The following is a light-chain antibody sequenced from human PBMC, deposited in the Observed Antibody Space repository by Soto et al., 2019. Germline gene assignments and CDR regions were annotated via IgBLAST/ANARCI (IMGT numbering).Light chain of an antibody. V-gene: IGLV2-14*01. CDR2: EVS. CDR1: SSDAGGYNY. Sequence: QSVLTQAACVTASPGQSVTISCPVTSSDAGGYNYVSWYQQHRGKAPKVMVSEVSNRPSGVSNRFSASKSGNTASLNISGLQAEDEADYYCSSYTSSSTLVFGTGTKVTVL. J-gene: IGLJ1*01. CDR3: SSYTSSSTLV.